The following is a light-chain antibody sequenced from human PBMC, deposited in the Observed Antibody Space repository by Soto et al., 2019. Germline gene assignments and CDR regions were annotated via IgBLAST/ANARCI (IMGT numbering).Light chain of an antibody. CDR2: NTS. CDR1: QSISSW. Sequence: DIQLTQSPSTLSASVGDRVTITCRASQSISSWLAWYQQKPGKAPNFLIYNTSNLESGVPSRFSGSGSGTDFTLTISSLQPDDFATYYYQYYNWYCWTFGQGTKVEIK. CDR3: QYYNWYCWT. J-gene: IGKJ1*01. V-gene: IGKV1-5*03.